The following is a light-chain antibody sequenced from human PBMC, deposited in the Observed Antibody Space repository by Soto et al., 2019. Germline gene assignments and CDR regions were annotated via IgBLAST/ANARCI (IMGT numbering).Light chain of an antibody. CDR1: QSVSSN. CDR2: GAS. Sequence: EIVMTQSPATLSVSPGERATLSCRASQSVSSNLAWYQQKPGQAPRHLIYGASTRATGIPARFSGSGSGTEFTLTISSLQSEDFAVYYCQQYNNWPPWPFGQGTKGEIK. CDR3: QQYNNWPPWP. V-gene: IGKV3-15*01. J-gene: IGKJ1*01.